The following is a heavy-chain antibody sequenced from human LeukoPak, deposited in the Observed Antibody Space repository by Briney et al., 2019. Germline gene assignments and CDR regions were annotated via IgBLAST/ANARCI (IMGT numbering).Heavy chain of an antibody. D-gene: IGHD4-17*01. J-gene: IGHJ4*02. Sequence: SETLSLTCTVPGGSIGSYFWSWIRQPPGKGLEWVGYIYSSGGTNYNPSLKSRVTISADTSRNQFSLNLRSVTAADTAVYYCARRNYGDYDHYFDNWGQGTLVTVSS. CDR3: ARRNYGDYDHYFDN. V-gene: IGHV4-59*08. CDR1: GGSIGSYF. CDR2: IYSSGGT.